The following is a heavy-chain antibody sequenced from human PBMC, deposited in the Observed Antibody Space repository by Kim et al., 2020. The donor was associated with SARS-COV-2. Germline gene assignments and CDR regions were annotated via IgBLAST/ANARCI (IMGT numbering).Heavy chain of an antibody. CDR1: GFTFSGSP. Sequence: GGSLRLSCAASGFTFSGSPMHWVRQASGRGLEWVGRIRSKTNNYATSYAASVKGRFTISRNDSRNTAYLQMNGLKTEDTAVYYCTRIPATTLAFWDAFDIWGQGKMVTVSA. CDR3: TRIPATTLAFWDAFDI. CDR2: IRSKTNNYAT. D-gene: IGHD1-1*01. J-gene: IGHJ3*02. V-gene: IGHV3-73*01.